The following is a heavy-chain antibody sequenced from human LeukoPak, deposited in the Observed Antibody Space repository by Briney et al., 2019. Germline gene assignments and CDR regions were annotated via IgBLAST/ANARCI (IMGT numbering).Heavy chain of an antibody. CDR2: ISDDGNNK. J-gene: IGHJ4*02. CDR3: ASIAAAGPVIFDY. Sequence: PGGSLRLSCAASGFTFSRYAMNWVRQAPGQGLEWVAAISDDGNNKYYADSVKGRFTISRDNSKDTLYLQMNSLRAEDTAVYYCASIAAAGPVIFDYWGREPWSPSPQ. D-gene: IGHD6-13*01. CDR1: GFTFSRYA. V-gene: IGHV3-30*04.